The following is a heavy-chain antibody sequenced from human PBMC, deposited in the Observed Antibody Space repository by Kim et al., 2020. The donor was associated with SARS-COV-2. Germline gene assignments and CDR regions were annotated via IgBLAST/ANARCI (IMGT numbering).Heavy chain of an antibody. D-gene: IGHD3-10*01. CDR2: IWYDGSNK. CDR3: AKDQAGFVESTLDY. Sequence: GGSLRLSCAASGFTFSSYGMHWVRRAPGKGLEWVAVIWYDGSNKYYADSVKGRFTISRDNSKNTLYLQMNSLRAEDTAVYYCAKDQAGFVESTLDYWGQG. CDR1: GFTFSSYG. V-gene: IGHV3-33*06. J-gene: IGHJ4*02.